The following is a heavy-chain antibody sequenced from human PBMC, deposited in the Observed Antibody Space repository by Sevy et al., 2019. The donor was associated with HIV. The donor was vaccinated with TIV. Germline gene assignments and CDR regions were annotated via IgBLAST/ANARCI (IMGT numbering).Heavy chain of an antibody. J-gene: IGHJ4*02. CDR3: VRAVATNGSF. CDR1: GFSLNSFW. V-gene: IGHV3-7*01. Sequence: GGSLRLYCAASGFSLNSFWMNWVRQTPGKGLEWVANINQNGSVTYYVDSVKGRFTISRDNSRNLLYLQMTSLRVEDTALYYCVRAVATNGSFWGQGTLVTVSS. D-gene: IGHD2-15*01. CDR2: INQNGSVT.